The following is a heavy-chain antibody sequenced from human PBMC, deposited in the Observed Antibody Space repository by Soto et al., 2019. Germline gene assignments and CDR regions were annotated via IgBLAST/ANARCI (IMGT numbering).Heavy chain of an antibody. CDR1: GFTFSDFT. Sequence: EVQLVESGGGLVKPGGSLRLSGAASGFTFSDFTMNWVRQAPGKGLQWVSSISSGGSFISYADSVRGRFTISRDNAKNSLYLQVDSVRAEDTAVFFCARGSRRTFDYWGQGTLVTVSS. V-gene: IGHV3-21*01. CDR3: ARGSRRTFDY. CDR2: ISSGGSFI. J-gene: IGHJ4*02. D-gene: IGHD1-26*01.